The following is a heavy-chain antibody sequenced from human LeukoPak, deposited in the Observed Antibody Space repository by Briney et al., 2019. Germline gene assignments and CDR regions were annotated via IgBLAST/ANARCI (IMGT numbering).Heavy chain of an antibody. Sequence: PSETLSLTCAVPGYSISSGFFWVWIRQPPGKGLEWIGTIYHSGSTYYNPSLKSRVTVSVDTSKNQFSLKLRSVTAADTAVYYCARGEGSSSWYFDYCGQGTLVTVSS. J-gene: IGHJ4*02. CDR2: IYHSGST. V-gene: IGHV4-38-2*01. D-gene: IGHD6-13*01. CDR3: ARGEGSSSWYFDY. CDR1: GYSISSGFF.